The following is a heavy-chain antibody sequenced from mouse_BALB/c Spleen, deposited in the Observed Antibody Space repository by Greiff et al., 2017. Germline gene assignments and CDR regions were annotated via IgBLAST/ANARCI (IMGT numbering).Heavy chain of an antibody. D-gene: IGHD2-4*01. CDR2: IWAGGST. J-gene: IGHJ4*01. Sequence: QVQLKESGPGLVAPSQSLSITCTVSGFSLTSYCVHWVRQPPGKGLEWLGVIWAGGSTNYNSALMYRLSISKDNTKTQVFLKMNRMQTDDTAMYYCAREYDYDGPHAMDYWGQGTSVTVSS. CDR1: GFSLTSYC. CDR3: AREYDYDGPHAMDY. V-gene: IGHV2-9*02.